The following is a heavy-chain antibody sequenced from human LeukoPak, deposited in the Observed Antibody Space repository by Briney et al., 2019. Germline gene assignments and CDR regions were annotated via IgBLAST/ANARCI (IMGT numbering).Heavy chain of an antibody. CDR1: GDSISDDY. D-gene: IGHD2-2*01. CDR2: IYYSGST. J-gene: IGHJ5*02. V-gene: IGHV4-59*01. CDR3: ARVAYGSSWFDP. Sequence: SETLSLTCTVSGDSISDDYWSWIRQPPGKGLEWIGYIYYSGSTTYNPSLKSRVTISIDTSKSQFSLTLTSVTAADTAVYYCARVAYGSSWFDPWGQGTLVIVSS.